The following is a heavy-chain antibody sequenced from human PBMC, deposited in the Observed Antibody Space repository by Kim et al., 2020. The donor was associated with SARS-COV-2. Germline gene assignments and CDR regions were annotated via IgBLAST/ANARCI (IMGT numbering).Heavy chain of an antibody. CDR1: GGSFSGYY. CDR3: ARAYCSSTSCYKPAPFDY. Sequence: SETLSLTCAVYGGSFSGYYWSWIRQPPGKGLEWIGEINHSGSTNYNPSLKSRVTISVDTSKNQFSLKLSSVTAADTAVYYCARAYCSSTSCYKPAPFDYWGQGTLVTVSS. V-gene: IGHV4-34*01. D-gene: IGHD2-2*02. J-gene: IGHJ4*02. CDR2: INHSGST.